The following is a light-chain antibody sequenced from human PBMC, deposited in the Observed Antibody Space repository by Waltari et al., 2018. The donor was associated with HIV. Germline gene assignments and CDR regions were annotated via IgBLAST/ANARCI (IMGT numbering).Light chain of an antibody. J-gene: IGKJ1*01. V-gene: IGKV3-11*01. Sequence: EIVLKQSPATLSLSPGKRATLSCRASQSVSSYLAWYQQKPGQAPRLLIYDASNRATGIPARFSGSGSGTDFTLTISSLEPEDFAVYYCQQRSNWSWTFGQGTKVEIK. CDR2: DAS. CDR1: QSVSSY. CDR3: QQRSNWSWT.